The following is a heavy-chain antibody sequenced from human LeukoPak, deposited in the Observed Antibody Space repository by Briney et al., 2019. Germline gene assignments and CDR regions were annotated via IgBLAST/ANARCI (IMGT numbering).Heavy chain of an antibody. CDR1: GFTFSSYG. D-gene: IGHD1-26*01. V-gene: IGHV3-33*08. CDR2: AWSDGSRV. J-gene: IGHJ3*02. Sequence: GRSLRLSCAASGFTFSSYGMHWVRQAPGKGLEWVAVAWSDGSRVYYADSVKGRFTISRDNSRDTLLLQMNSLRAEDTAVYYCARAVRYWLDAFDIWGQGTMVTVSS. CDR3: ARAVRYWLDAFDI.